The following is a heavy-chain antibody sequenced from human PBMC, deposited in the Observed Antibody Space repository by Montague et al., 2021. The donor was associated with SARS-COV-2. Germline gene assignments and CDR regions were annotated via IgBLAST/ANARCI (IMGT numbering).Heavy chain of an antibody. CDR3: ARYCMVASRAPFAVDY. CDR2: IYYSGST. Sequence: TLSLTCSVSGGSISSGGYYWSWIRQHPGKGLEWIGYIYYSGSTYYNPSLKSRVTISVDTSKNQFSLKLSSVTAADTAVYYCARYCMVASRAPFAVDYWGQRTLVTVSS. CDR1: GGSISSGGYY. V-gene: IGHV4-31*03. D-gene: IGHD5-12*01. J-gene: IGHJ4*02.